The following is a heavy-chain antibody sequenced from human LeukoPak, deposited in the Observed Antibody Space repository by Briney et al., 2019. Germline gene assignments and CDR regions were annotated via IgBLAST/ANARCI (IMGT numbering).Heavy chain of an antibody. CDR1: GFTFSSYS. CDR3: ARESVFGVVIPGD. V-gene: IGHV3-21*01. Sequence: GGSLRLSCAASGFTFSSYSMNWVRQAPGKGLEWVSSISSSSSYIYYADSVKGRFTISRDNAKNSLYLQMNSLRAEDTAVYYCARESVFGVVIPGDWGQGTLVTVSS. CDR2: ISSSSSYI. D-gene: IGHD3-3*01. J-gene: IGHJ4*02.